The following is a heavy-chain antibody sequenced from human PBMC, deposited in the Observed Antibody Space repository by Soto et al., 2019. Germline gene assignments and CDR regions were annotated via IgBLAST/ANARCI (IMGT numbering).Heavy chain of an antibody. CDR1: GGSINSSDHF. CDR2: VYYTETT. V-gene: IGHV4-39*01. Sequence: SETLSLTCSLSGGSINSSDHFWGWIRQTPGKGLEWIGSVYYTETTYYNPSLKSPVTISVETSRNTFSLKVNSVTAADTGIYYCARQRVLSTNMFITSFDPLGQGTLVTVS. J-gene: IGHJ5*02. CDR3: ARQRVLSTNMFITSFDP. D-gene: IGHD3-10*02.